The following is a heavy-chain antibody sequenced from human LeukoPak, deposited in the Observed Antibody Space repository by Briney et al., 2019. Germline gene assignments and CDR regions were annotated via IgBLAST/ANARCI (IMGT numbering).Heavy chain of an antibody. V-gene: IGHV3-30*03. Sequence: PGGSLRLSCAASGFTFSSYGMHWVRQAPGKGLEWVAVISYDGSNKYYADSVKGRFTISRDNSKNTLYLQMNSLRAEDTAVYYCARFPGYCSSTSCSPYYYYGMDVWGQGTTVTVSS. CDR1: GFTFSSYG. J-gene: IGHJ6*02. CDR2: ISYDGSNK. D-gene: IGHD2-2*01. CDR3: ARFPGYCSSTSCSPYYYYGMDV.